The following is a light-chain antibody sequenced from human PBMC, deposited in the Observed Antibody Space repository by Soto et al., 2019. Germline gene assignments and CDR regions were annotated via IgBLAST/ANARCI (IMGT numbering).Light chain of an antibody. Sequence: DIQMTQSPSSLSASVGDRVTITCRTSQSISYYLNWYQQKPGKDPKLLIYAASSLQSGVPSRFSGSGSGTDFTLTISSLQPDDSATYYCQQSYSSPRAFGQGTKVEV. J-gene: IGKJ1*01. CDR3: QQSYSSPRA. CDR2: AAS. V-gene: IGKV1-39*01. CDR1: QSISYY.